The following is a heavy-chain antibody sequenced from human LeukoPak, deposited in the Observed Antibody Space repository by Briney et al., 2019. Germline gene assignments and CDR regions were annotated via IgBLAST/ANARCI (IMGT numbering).Heavy chain of an antibody. CDR3: AKWASSGYYFHH. CDR1: GFTFSTHG. CDR2: IRYDGSNK. Sequence: GGSLRLSCAASGFTFSTHGMHWVRQAPGKGLEWVAFIRYDGSNKYYADSVKGRFTISRDNSKNTLHLQINSLRAEDTAVYYCAKWASSGYYFHHWGQGTLVTVSS. V-gene: IGHV3-30*02. J-gene: IGHJ1*01. D-gene: IGHD3-22*01.